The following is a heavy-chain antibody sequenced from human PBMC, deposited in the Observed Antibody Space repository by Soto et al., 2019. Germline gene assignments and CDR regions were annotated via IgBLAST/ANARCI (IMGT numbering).Heavy chain of an antibody. Sequence: SETLSLTCTVSGGSISSYYWSWIRQPPGKGLEWIGYIYYSGSTNYNPSLKSRVTISVDTSKNQFSLKLRSVTAADTAVYYCARHRSDPEDFLTGTTSIEYYFDYWGQGTLVTVSS. D-gene: IGHD1-7*01. CDR2: IYYSGST. J-gene: IGHJ4*02. V-gene: IGHV4-59*08. CDR1: GGSISSYY. CDR3: ARHRSDPEDFLTGTTSIEYYFDY.